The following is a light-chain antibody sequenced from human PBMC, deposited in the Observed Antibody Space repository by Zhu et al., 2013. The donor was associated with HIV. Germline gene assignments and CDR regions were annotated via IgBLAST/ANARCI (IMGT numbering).Light chain of an antibody. V-gene: IGKV3-20*01. CDR1: QSVSSSY. J-gene: IGKJ4*01. Sequence: EIVLTQSPGTLSLSPGKRATLSCTASQSVSSSYLTWYQQRPGQAPRLLIFGASSRASGIPDRFSGSGSGTDFTLTISRLEPEDFAVYYCQQYDSSPLTFGGGTKVEI. CDR3: QQYDSSPLT. CDR2: GAS.